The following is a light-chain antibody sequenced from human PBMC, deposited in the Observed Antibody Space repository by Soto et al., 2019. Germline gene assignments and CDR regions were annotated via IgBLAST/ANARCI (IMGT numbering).Light chain of an antibody. CDR2: KAS. Sequence: DIQMTQSPTTLSASVGDRVTITCRASQSIGSWLAWYQQKPGKAPKLLIYKASTLESGVPSRFSGRGSGTEFILALSSLQPDDFASYYCQQDGSYSPWTFGQGTKVEIK. CDR1: QSIGSW. CDR3: QQDGSYSPWT. J-gene: IGKJ1*01. V-gene: IGKV1-5*03.